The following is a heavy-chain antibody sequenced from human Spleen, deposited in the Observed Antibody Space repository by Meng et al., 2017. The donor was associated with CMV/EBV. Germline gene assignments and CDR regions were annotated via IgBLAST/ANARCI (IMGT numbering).Heavy chain of an antibody. CDR3: ARDQLTAMVTYYYGMDV. Sequence: SVKVSCKASGGTFSSYAISWVRQAPGQGLEWMGGSIPIFGTANYAQKFQGRVTITTDESTSTAYMELSSLRSEDTAVYYCARDQLTAMVTYYYGMDVWGQGTTVTVSS. CDR1: GGTFSSYA. J-gene: IGHJ6*02. CDR2: SIPIFGTA. D-gene: IGHD5-18*01. V-gene: IGHV1-69*05.